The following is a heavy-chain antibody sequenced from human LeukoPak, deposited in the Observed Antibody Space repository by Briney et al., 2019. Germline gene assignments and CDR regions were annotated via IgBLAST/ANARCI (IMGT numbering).Heavy chain of an antibody. CDR1: GGSLSSFY. V-gene: IGHV4-59*08. D-gene: IGHD5-12*01. CDR3: ASSGYDHAYYFDY. CDR2: IYYSGST. J-gene: IGHJ4*02. Sequence: SETLSPTCTVSGGSLSSFYWSWIPPPPGKGLGWIGYIYYSGSTNYNPSLKSRVTISVDTSKNQFSLKLSSVTAADTAVYYCASSGYDHAYYFDYWGQGTLVTVSS.